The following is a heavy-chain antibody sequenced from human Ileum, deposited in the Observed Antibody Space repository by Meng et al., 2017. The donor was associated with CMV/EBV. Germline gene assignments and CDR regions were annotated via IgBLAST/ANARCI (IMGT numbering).Heavy chain of an antibody. D-gene: IGHD6-6*01. Sequence: GVRRLSCAASAFTFSDHYMDWGRQAPGKGLEWVGRIKNKANSYSIDYAASVKGRFTISRDDSKNTLYLQMNSLKTEDTAVYYCIRVKLGSSKYFDLWGRGTLVTVSS. V-gene: IGHV3-72*01. CDR2: IKNKANSYSI. J-gene: IGHJ2*01. CDR1: AFTFSDHY. CDR3: IRVKLGSSKYFDL.